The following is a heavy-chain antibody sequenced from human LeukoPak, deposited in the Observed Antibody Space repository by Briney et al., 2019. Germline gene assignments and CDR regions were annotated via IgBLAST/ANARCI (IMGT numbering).Heavy chain of an antibody. CDR3: ARGRDWLRWFDP. CDR1: GYTFTSYD. J-gene: IGHJ5*02. D-gene: IGHD3/OR15-3a*01. CDR2: MNPNRGNT. Sequence: ASVKVSCKASGYTFTSYDINWVRQAPGQGLEWLGWMNPNRGNTGYAQKFQGRVTITRNTSISTAYMELSSLTSEDTAVYYCARGRDWLRWFDPWGQGTLVTVSS. V-gene: IGHV1-8*03.